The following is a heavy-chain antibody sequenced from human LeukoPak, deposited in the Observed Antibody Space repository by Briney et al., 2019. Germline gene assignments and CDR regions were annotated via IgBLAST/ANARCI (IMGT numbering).Heavy chain of an antibody. CDR2: INPNSGGT. V-gene: IGHV1-2*02. Sequence: ASVKVSCKSSGYTFTGYYMHWVRQPPGQGLEWMGWINPNSGGTNYAQKFQGRVTMTRDTSISTAYMELSRLRSDDTAVYYCARDLGRSAVSLPYGMDVWGQGTTVTVSS. CDR1: GYTFTGYY. D-gene: IGHD1-26*01. CDR3: ARDLGRSAVSLPYGMDV. J-gene: IGHJ6*02.